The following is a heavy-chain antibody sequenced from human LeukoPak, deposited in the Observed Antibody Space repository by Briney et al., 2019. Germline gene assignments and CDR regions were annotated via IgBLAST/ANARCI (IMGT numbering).Heavy chain of an antibody. J-gene: IGHJ4*02. CDR1: GASISSENW. CDR3: ARGNWYLDY. CDR2: IYHGGST. V-gene: IGHV4-4*02. Sequence: SETLSLTCAVSGASISSENWWSWVRQPPGKGLEWIGEIYHGGSTNYNPSLKSRVTISMDKSENQFSLKLSSVTAADTAVYYCARGNWYLDYWGQGTLVTVSS. D-gene: IGHD1-1*01.